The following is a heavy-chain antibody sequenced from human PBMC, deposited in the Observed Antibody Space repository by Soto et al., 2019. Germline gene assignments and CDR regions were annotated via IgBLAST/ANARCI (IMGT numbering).Heavy chain of an antibody. V-gene: IGHV4-39*01. Sequence: PSDTLSLTCTVSGFFISSSSYYWVWIRQPPGKGLEWIGSIYYSGSTYYNPSLKSRVTISVDTSKNQFSLKLSSVTAADTAVYYCARVRGIVVVVAAHLAWCFDYWGQGTLVTVAS. CDR2: IYYSGST. CDR3: ARVRGIVVVVAAHLAWCFDY. CDR1: GFFISSSSYY. D-gene: IGHD2-15*01. J-gene: IGHJ4*02.